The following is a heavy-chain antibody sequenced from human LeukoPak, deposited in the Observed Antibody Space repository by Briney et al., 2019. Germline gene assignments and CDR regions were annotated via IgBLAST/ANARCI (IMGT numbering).Heavy chain of an antibody. CDR2: IYYSGST. CDR3: ARHSSGWYHDF. J-gene: IGHJ4*02. V-gene: IGHV4-59*01. CDR1: GGSISSDY. Sequence: PSETLSLTCTVSGGSISSDYWNWIRQPPGKGLEWIGYIYYSGSTIYNPSLKSRVTISVDTSKNQFSLKLSSVTAADTAVYYCARHSSGWYHDFWGQGTLVTVSS. D-gene: IGHD6-19*01.